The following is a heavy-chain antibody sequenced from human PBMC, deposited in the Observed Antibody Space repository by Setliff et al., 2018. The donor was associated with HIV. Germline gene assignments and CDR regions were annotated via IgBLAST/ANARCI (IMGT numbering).Heavy chain of an antibody. D-gene: IGHD3-10*01. Sequence: ASVKVSCKTSGYSFTNYGYGISWVRQAPGQGLEWMGWISTHSVYSVNKNYAQKFQGRVTLTTDTSTSTAYMELRSLRSDDTAVYYCARDLFTSGSDRSRQAGYYYYYYMDVWGKGTTVTVSS. CDR2: ISTHSVYSVNK. V-gene: IGHV1-18*01. CDR3: ARDLFTSGSDRSRQAGYYYYYYMDV. CDR1: GYSFTNYGYG. J-gene: IGHJ6*03.